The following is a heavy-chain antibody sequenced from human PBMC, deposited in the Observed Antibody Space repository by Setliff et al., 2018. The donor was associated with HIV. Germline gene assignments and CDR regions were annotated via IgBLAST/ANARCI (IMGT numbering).Heavy chain of an antibody. CDR3: AKDPPGDYNGMPGDI. Sequence: PGGSLRLSCATSGFNFSSSSMSWVRQAPGRGLEWVSAINPPGITTDYADSVKGRFTISRDNSKNTLFLQMNSLRAEDTAVYYCAKDPPGDYNGMPGDIWGQGTMVTVSS. CDR1: GFNFSSSS. J-gene: IGHJ3*02. D-gene: IGHD1-1*01. CDR2: INPPGITT. V-gene: IGHV3-23*01.